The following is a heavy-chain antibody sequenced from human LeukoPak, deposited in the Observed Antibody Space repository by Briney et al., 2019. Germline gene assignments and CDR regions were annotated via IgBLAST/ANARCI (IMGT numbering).Heavy chain of an antibody. CDR1: GGTFSSYA. D-gene: IGHD2-2*01. V-gene: IGHV1-69*13. CDR3: ARVPPSGYCSSTSCFWFDP. CDR2: IIPIFGTA. Sequence: SVKVSCKASGGTFSSYAISWVRQAPGQGLEWMGGIIPIFGTANYAQKFQGRVTITADESTSTAYMELSSLRSGDTAVYYCARVPPSGYCSSTSCFWFDPWGQGTLVTVSS. J-gene: IGHJ5*02.